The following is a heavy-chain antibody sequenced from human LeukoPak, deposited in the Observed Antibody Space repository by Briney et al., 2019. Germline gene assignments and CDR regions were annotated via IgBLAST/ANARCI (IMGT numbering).Heavy chain of an antibody. CDR2: IKQDGGET. Sequence: GGSLRLSCAASGFTFSSYWMSWVRQAPGKGLEWVANIKQDGGETYYVDSVKGRFTISRDNAKNSLYLQMNSLRAEDTAVYYCAREGAAAGMGYYGMEVWGQGPRVSVSS. CDR3: AREGAAAGMGYYGMEV. J-gene: IGHJ6*02. CDR1: GFTFSSYW. D-gene: IGHD6-13*01. V-gene: IGHV3-7*01.